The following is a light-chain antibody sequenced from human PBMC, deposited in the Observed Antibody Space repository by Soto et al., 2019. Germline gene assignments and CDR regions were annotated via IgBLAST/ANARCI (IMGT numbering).Light chain of an antibody. Sequence: EIVLTQSPGTLSLSPGERATLSCRASQSVSSSYLAWYQQKPGQAPRLLIYDASKRATGVPARFSGSGSGTEFTLTISNLQSEDLAVYYCQQYNNWPRTFGQGTRLEI. V-gene: IGKV3D-15*01. CDR1: QSVSSSY. J-gene: IGKJ5*01. CDR3: QQYNNWPRT. CDR2: DAS.